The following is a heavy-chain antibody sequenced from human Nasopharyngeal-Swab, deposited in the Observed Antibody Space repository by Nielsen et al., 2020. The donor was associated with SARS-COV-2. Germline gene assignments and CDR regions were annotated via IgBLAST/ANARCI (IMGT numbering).Heavy chain of an antibody. CDR1: GFTFSSYA. D-gene: IGHD2-15*01. Sequence: GESLKISCAASGFTFSSYAMSWVRQAPGKGLEWVSAISGSGGSTYYADSVKGRFTISRDNSKTTLYLQMNSLRAEDTAVYYCAKGKRPYCSGGSCYTAFDYWGQGTPVTVSS. J-gene: IGHJ4*01. CDR3: AKGKRPYCSGGSCYTAFDY. CDR2: ISGSGGST. V-gene: IGHV3-23*01.